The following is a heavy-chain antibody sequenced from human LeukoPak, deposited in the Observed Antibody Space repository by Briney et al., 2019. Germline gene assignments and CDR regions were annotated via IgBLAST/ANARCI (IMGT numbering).Heavy chain of an antibody. D-gene: IGHD6-13*01. V-gene: IGHV1-69*13. CDR1: GGTFSSYA. CDR3: ARDRSIAAADFDY. CDR2: IIPIFGTA. J-gene: IGHJ4*02. Sequence: ASVKVSCKASGGTFSSYAISWVRQAPGQGLEWMGSIIPIFGTANYAQKVQGRVTITADESTSTAYMELSSLRSEDTAVYYCARDRSIAAADFDYWGQGTLVTVSS.